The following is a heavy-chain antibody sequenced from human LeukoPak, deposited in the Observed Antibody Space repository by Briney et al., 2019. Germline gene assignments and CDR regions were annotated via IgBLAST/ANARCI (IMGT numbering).Heavy chain of an antibody. D-gene: IGHD3-10*01. CDR3: AKDGVGRFRYYYCYMDV. CDR2: IYHSGTA. CDR1: GLPISSGYY. Sequence: SETLSLTCTVSGLPISSGYYWSWIRQSPGQGLEWIGSIYHSGTAFYNPSLKSRVTMSVDKSKNQFSLKLSSVTAADTAIYHCAKDGVGRFRYYYCYMDVWGNGTTVTVSS. V-gene: IGHV4-38-2*02. J-gene: IGHJ6*03.